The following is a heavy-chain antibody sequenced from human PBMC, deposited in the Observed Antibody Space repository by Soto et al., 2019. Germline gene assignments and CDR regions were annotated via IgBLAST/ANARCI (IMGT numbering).Heavy chain of an antibody. CDR2: ISGDGSTI. CDR1: GVTFTYW. J-gene: IGHJ4*02. V-gene: IGHV3-74*01. CDR3: ARAGSYRFDY. D-gene: IGHD3-10*01. Sequence: GGSLRLSCAGAGVTFTYWMHWVRQAPGKGLVWVSRISGDGSTINYADSVKGRFTISRDNAKNTLYLQMDNLRAEDTAVYYCARAGSYRFDYWGQGTLVTVS.